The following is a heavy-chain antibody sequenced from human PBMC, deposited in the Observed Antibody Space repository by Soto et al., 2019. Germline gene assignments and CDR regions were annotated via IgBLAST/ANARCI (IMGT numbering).Heavy chain of an antibody. CDR2: INHSGGT. J-gene: IGHJ5*02. CDR3: ARWGIAAAGSLYNWFDP. D-gene: IGHD6-13*01. Sequence: SETLSLTCAVYGGSFSGYYWSWIRQPPGKGLEWIGEINHSGGTNYNPSLKSRVTISVDTSKNQFSLKLSSVTAADTAVYYCARWGIAAAGSLYNWFDPWGQGTLVTVSS. CDR1: GGSFSGYY. V-gene: IGHV4-34*01.